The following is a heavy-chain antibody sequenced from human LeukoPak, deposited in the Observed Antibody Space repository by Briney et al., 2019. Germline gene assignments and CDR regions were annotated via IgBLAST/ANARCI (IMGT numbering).Heavy chain of an antibody. J-gene: IGHJ4*02. V-gene: IGHV1-2*02. CDR2: ISPNSGGT. CDR1: GYTFTYYY. CDR3: ARLPYDEPDY. Sequence: ASVKVSCKASGYTFTYYYVHWVRQAPGQGLEWMGCISPNSGGTHYAQKFQGRVTMTRDTYITTAYMELSRLRSDDTAVYFCARLPYDEPDYWGQGTLVTVSS. D-gene: IGHD3-3*01.